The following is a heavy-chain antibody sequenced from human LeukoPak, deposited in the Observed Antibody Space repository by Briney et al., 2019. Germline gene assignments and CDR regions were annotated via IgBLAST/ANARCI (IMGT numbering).Heavy chain of an antibody. CDR1: GGSISSGGYY. Sequence: SETLSLTCTVSGGSISSGGYYWSWIRQPPGKGLEWIGSIYYSGSTYHNPSLKSRVSTSVDTSKNQFSLKLSSATAADTAVYFCARSQWLAPFDHWGQGTLVTVSS. CDR3: ARSQWLAPFDH. CDR2: IYYSGST. V-gene: IGHV4-39*01. D-gene: IGHD6-19*01. J-gene: IGHJ4*02.